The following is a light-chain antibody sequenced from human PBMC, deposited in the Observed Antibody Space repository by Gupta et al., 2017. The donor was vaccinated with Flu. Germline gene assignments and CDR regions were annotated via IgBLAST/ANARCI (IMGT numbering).Light chain of an antibody. Sequence: QSALTQPPSASVSPGQSVTISCTGTSSDIGTYNYVSWYQQHPGKAPKIMCYDVNKRPAGVPELCAGNKSGTKASPHASGIQAEDEADDSCRQSDGSNICVFGGGTKLTVL. CDR1: SSDIGTYNY. CDR3: RQSDGSNICV. J-gene: IGLJ2*01. V-gene: IGLV2-8*01. CDR2: DVN.